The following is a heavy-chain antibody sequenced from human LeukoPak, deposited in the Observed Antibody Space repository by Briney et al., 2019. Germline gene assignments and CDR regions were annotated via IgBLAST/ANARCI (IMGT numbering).Heavy chain of an antibody. CDR2: KYYDGNSGNT. J-gene: IGHJ4*02. CDR1: GGSMSYYY. D-gene: IGHD4-17*01. V-gene: IGHV4-59*01. CDR3: ARLKATVSIHAYFDS. Sequence: RTSETLSLTCTASGGSMSYYYWTWIRQTPGKGLEWIGYKYYDGNSGNTNYNPSLESRVTISVDTSKNHVSLNLTSVTAADTAVYYCARLKATVSIHAYFDSWGQGTLVTVSS.